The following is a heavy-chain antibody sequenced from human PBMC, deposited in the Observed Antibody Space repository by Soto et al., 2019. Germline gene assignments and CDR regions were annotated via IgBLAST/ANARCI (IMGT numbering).Heavy chain of an antibody. CDR1: GDIFSSYP. V-gene: IGHV1-69*01. CDR3: ARDRGSQNWYFDV. D-gene: IGHD3-10*01. Sequence: QVQLVQSGAEVKKTGSSVKVSCKASGDIFSSYPFSWVRQAPGQGLEWMGGIVPLLGTADYAQKFQDRVTITADDSTRTVYMELSSLRSDDTAVYYCARDRGSQNWYFDVWGRGTLVSVSS. J-gene: IGHJ2*01. CDR2: IVPLLGTA.